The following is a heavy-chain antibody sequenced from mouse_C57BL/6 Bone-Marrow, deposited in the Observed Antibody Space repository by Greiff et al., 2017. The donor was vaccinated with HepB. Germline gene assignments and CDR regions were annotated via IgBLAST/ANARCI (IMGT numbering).Heavy chain of an antibody. J-gene: IGHJ4*01. CDR3: ARDGFRDYGPYAMDY. CDR1: GYTFTSYW. V-gene: IGHV1-52*01. CDR2: IDPSDSET. D-gene: IGHD1-1*01. Sequence: QVQLQQSGAELVRPGSSVKLSCKASGYTFTSYWMHWVKQRPIQGLEWIGNIDPSDSETHYNQKFKDKATLTVDKSSSTAYMQLSSLTSEDSAVYYCARDGFRDYGPYAMDYWGQGTSVTVSS.